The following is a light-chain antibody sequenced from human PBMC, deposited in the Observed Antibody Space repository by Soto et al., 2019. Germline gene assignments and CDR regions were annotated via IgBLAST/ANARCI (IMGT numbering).Light chain of an antibody. J-gene: IGKJ1*01. CDR3: QQYGSSPQT. V-gene: IGKV3-20*01. CDR1: QSVSSSY. CDR2: GAS. Sequence: ETVLTQSPGTLSLSTGERATLSCRPSQSVSSSYLAWYQQKPGQAPRLLIYGASSRATGIPDRFSGSGSGTDFTLTISRLEPEDFAVYYCQQYGSSPQTFGQGTKVDIK.